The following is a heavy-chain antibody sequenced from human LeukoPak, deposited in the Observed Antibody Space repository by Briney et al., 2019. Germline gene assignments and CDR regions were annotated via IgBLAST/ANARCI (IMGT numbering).Heavy chain of an antibody. J-gene: IGHJ6*03. D-gene: IGHD3-16*01. CDR2: IYYSGTT. CDR3: AREVGDDLPPWGSGIDV. V-gene: IGHV4-59*12. Sequence: NPSETLSLTCTVSGGSISSYFWSWIRQPPGKGLEWIGYIYYSGTTNYNPSLKSRVTISVDTSKNEFSLKLSSVTAADTAVYYCAREVGDDLPPWGSGIDVWGKGTTVTVSS. CDR1: GGSISSYF.